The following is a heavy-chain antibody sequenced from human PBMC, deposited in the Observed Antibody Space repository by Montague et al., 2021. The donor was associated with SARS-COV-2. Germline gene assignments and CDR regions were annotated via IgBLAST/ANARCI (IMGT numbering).Heavy chain of an antibody. CDR1: GDSMTNYY. J-gene: IGHJ5*02. V-gene: IGHV4-59*01. CDR3: ARDLSRASENWFAP. Sequence: SETLSLTCTVSGDSMTNYYWTWIRQSPGKGLEWIAYIYHTGSTKYNPSLESRATMSIDTSNNQFSLTLTSVTAADTAVYYCARDLSRASENWFAPWGQGILVTVSS. D-gene: IGHD3-10*01. CDR2: IYHTGST.